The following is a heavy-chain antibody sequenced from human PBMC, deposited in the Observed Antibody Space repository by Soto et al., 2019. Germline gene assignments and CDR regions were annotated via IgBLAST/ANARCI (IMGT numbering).Heavy chain of an antibody. CDR1: GFTFSSYA. Sequence: GGSLRLSCAASGFTFSSYAMSWVRQAPGKGLKWVSAISGSGGRTYYADSVKGRFTISRDNSKKTLYLQMNSLRAEDTAVYYCAKSGSFWTAYPADYWGQGTLVTVSS. CDR3: AKSGSFWTAYPADY. V-gene: IGHV3-23*01. CDR2: ISGSGGRT. D-gene: IGHD3-3*01. J-gene: IGHJ4*02.